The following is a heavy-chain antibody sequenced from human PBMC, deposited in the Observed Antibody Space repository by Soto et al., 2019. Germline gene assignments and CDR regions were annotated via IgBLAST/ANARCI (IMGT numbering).Heavy chain of an antibody. D-gene: IGHD2-8*01. Sequence: AGGSLRLSCTASGFTFSSYAMSWVRQAPGKELEWVSTISGNSGKTNYAESVKGRFSISRDNSKNTVHLQLDSLRAEDTAVYFCAKLGFVLMELYYFHQWGHGTLVTVS. J-gene: IGHJ4*01. CDR3: AKLGFVLMELYYFHQ. CDR1: GFTFSSYA. V-gene: IGHV3-23*01. CDR2: ISGNSGKT.